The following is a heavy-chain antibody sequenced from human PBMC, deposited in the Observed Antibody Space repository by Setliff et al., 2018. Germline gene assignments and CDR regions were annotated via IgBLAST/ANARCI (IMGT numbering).Heavy chain of an antibody. Sequence: SETLSLTCTVSGGSISSSSYYWGWIRQPPGKGLERIGSIYYSGSTYYNPSLKSRVTISVDTSKNQFSLKLSSVTAADTAVYYCAGNNAHLEWLFAWFDPWGQGTLVTVSS. J-gene: IGHJ5*02. CDR2: IYYSGST. CDR3: AGNNAHLEWLFAWFDP. V-gene: IGHV4-39*07. D-gene: IGHD3-3*01. CDR1: GGSISSSSYY.